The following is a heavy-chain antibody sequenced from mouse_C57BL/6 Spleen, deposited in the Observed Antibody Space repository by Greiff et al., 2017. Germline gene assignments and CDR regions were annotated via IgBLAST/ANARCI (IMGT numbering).Heavy chain of an antibody. CDR1: GYTFTDYN. V-gene: IGHV1-22*01. CDR2: ISPNNGGT. Sequence: VQLQQSGPELVKPGASVKMSCKASGYTFTDYNMHWVKQSHGKSLEWIGYISPNNGGTSYNQKFKGKATLTVNKSSSTAYMELRSLTSEDSAVYYCARTGYDYPAWFAYWGQGTLVTVSA. D-gene: IGHD2-4*01. CDR3: ARTGYDYPAWFAY. J-gene: IGHJ3*01.